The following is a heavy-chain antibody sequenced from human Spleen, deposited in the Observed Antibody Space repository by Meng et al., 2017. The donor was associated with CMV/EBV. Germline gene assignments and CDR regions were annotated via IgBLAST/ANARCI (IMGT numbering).Heavy chain of an antibody. CDR3: YMGHYSGA. D-gene: IGHD2-21*01. V-gene: IGHV3-20*04. CDR1: GFTFDDYG. Sequence: GGSLRLSCAASGFTFDDYGMSWVRQAPGKGLEWVSGINWNGGSTGYADSVKGRFTISRDNARNTLYLQMNSLRDDDTAVYYCYMGHYSGAWGQGTPVTVSS. CDR2: INWNGGST. J-gene: IGHJ5*02.